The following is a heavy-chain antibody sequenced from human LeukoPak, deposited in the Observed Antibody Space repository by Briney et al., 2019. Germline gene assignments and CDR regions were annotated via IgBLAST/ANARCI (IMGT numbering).Heavy chain of an antibody. CDR2: IYYSGST. D-gene: IGHD2-15*01. V-gene: IGHV4-59*12. Sequence: SETLSLTCTVSGGSISSYYWSWIRQPPGKGLEWIGYIYYSGSTNYNPSLKSRVTISVDTSKNQFSLKLSSVTAADTAVYYCARDNIVVVAATKAYYFDYWGQGTLVTVS. CDR3: ARDNIVVVAATKAYYFDY. J-gene: IGHJ4*02. CDR1: GGSISSYY.